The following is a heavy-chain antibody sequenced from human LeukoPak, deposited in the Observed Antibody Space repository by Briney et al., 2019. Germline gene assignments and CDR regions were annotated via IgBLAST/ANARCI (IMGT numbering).Heavy chain of an antibody. CDR2: ITSTSSYI. Sequence: GGSQRLSCAASGFTFSRFTMNWVRQAPGKGLEWVSSITSTSSYIYYADSVKGRFTISRDNAKKSLYLQMNSLRAEDTAVYYCARGNWNDRGFDSWGQGTLVTVSS. CDR1: GFTFSRFT. V-gene: IGHV3-21*01. CDR3: ARGNWNDRGFDS. J-gene: IGHJ4*02. D-gene: IGHD1-20*01.